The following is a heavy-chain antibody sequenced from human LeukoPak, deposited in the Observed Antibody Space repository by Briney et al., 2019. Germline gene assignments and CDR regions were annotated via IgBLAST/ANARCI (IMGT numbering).Heavy chain of an antibody. J-gene: IGHJ4*02. CDR1: GGTFSSYA. CDR2: IIPIFGTA. D-gene: IGHD5-12*01. Sequence: SVKVSCKASGGTFSSYAISWVRQAPGQGLEWMGRIIPIFGTANYAQKFQGRVTITTDESTSTAYMELSSLRSEDTAVYYCGRIPLLGGYDEGYWGQGTLVTVSS. CDR3: GRIPLLGGYDEGY. V-gene: IGHV1-69*05.